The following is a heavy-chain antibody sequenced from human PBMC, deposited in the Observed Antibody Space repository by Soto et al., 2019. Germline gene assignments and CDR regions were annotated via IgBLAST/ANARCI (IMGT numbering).Heavy chain of an antibody. Sequence: QVHLVQSGAEVKRPGSSVKVSCEASGGTFSLYGVSWVRQVPGHGPEGMGGILPISGTANYAPKVQGRVTISVDKSTSPGYVELKSLPSDDTAVYFCATTGEAPAADGSGRGDAFDIWGQGTKVTVSS. CDR3: ATTGEAPAADGSGRGDAFDI. V-gene: IGHV1-69*06. CDR1: GGTFSLYG. D-gene: IGHD1-26*01. J-gene: IGHJ3*02. CDR2: ILPISGTA.